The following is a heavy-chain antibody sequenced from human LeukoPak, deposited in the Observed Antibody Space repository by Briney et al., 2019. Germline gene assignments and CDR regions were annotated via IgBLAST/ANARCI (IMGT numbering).Heavy chain of an antibody. CDR3: ARLDSAGYSSGWYGMDV. CDR1: GYSFTSYW. D-gene: IGHD6-19*01. CDR2: IYPGDSDT. J-gene: IGHJ6*02. Sequence: GESLKISCKGSGYSFTSYWNGWVRQMPGKGLEWMGIIYPGDSDTRYSPSFQGQVTISADKSISTAYLQWSSLKASDTAMYYCARLDSAGYSSGWYGMDVWGQGTTVTVSS. V-gene: IGHV5-51*01.